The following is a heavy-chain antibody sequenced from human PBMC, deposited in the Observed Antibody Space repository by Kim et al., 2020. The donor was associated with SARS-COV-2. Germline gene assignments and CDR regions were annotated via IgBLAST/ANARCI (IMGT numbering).Heavy chain of an antibody. Sequence: GGSLRLSCAASGFTFDDYAMHWVRQAPGKGLEWVSGISWNSGSIGYADSVKGRFTISRDNAKNFPYLQMNSLRAEDTALYYCAKMAGTRPDYYGSGGYYSADYYGMDVWGQGTTVTVSS. D-gene: IGHD3-10*01. CDR3: AKMAGTRPDYYGSGGYYSADYYGMDV. J-gene: IGHJ6*02. CDR2: ISWNSGSI. CDR1: GFTFDDYA. V-gene: IGHV3-9*01.